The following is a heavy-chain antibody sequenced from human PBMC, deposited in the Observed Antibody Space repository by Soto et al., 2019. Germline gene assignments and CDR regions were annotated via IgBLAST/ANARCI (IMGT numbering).Heavy chain of an antibody. CDR3: ARVLRPRSFLGSGPRDYYGMDV. Sequence: SVKVSCKASGGTFSSYANSWVRQAPGQGLEWMGGIIPIFGTANYAQKFQGRVTITADESTSTAYMELSSLRSKDTAVYYCARVLRPRSFLGSGPRDYYGMDVWGQGTTVTVSS. CDR1: GGTFSSYA. D-gene: IGHD3-3*01. CDR2: IIPIFGTA. J-gene: IGHJ6*02. V-gene: IGHV1-69*13.